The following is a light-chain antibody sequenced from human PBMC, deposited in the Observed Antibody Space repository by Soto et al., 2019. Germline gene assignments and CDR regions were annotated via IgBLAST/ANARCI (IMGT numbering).Light chain of an antibody. Sequence: DIQMTQSPSTLXXSXXDXVXITCRASQSIRYWLAWYQQKPGKAPKLLIYKASSLESGVPSRFSGSGSGTEFTLTISSLQPEDFATYYCQQLSSYPITFGQGTRLEIK. CDR1: QSIRYW. CDR3: QQLSSYPIT. J-gene: IGKJ5*01. V-gene: IGKV1-5*03. CDR2: KAS.